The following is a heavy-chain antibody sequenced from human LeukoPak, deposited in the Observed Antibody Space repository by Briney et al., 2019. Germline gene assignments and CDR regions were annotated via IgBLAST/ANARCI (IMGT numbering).Heavy chain of an antibody. CDR3: ARGGYYYDSSGYDY. D-gene: IGHD3-22*01. V-gene: IGHV3-48*01. CDR1: GGSISTYY. Sequence: ETLSLTCTVSGGSISTYYWNWVGQAPGKGLEWVSYISSSSSTIYYADSVKGRFTISRDNAKNSLYLQMNSLRAEDTAVYYCARGGYYYDSSGYDYWGQGTLVTVSS. CDR2: ISSSSSTI. J-gene: IGHJ4*02.